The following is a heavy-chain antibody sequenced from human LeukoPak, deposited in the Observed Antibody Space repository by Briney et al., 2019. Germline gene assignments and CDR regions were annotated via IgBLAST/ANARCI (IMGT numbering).Heavy chain of an antibody. CDR3: ARDLEPQLVGAADY. V-gene: IGHV3-53*05. CDR2: IYSGGST. CDR1: GFTVSSNY. J-gene: IGHJ4*02. Sequence: GGSLRLSCAASGFTVSSNYMSWVRQAPGKGLEWVSVIYSGGSTYYADSVKGRFTISRDNSKNTLYLQMNSLRAEDTAVYYYARDLEPQLVGAADYWGQGTLVTVSS. D-gene: IGHD1-26*01.